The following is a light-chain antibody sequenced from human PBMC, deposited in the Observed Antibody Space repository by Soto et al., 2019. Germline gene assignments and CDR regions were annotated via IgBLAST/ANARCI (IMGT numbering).Light chain of an antibody. Sequence: DLQMTQSPSILSASVGDRVTITCRASQSVSGWLAWYQQKPGKAPKLLIYKASSLESGVPSRFSGSGSGAEFTLTISGLQPDDFATYYCQQYNTYWTFGQGTKVEIK. V-gene: IGKV1-5*03. CDR3: QQYNTYWT. CDR2: KAS. CDR1: QSVSGW. J-gene: IGKJ1*01.